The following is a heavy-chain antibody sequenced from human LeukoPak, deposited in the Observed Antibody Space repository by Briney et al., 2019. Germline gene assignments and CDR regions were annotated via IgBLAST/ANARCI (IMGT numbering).Heavy chain of an antibody. CDR3: AKEVDSSGSYYYYGMDV. Sequence: GGSLRLSCAASEFTFSSYAMSWVRQAPGKGLEWVSTISDSGATAYYADSVKGRFTISRDNYKNTLYLQMNSLRAEDTAVYYCAKEVDSSGSYYYYGMDVWGQGTTVIVS. J-gene: IGHJ6*02. V-gene: IGHV3-23*01. CDR1: EFTFSSYA. CDR2: ISDSGATA. D-gene: IGHD3-22*01.